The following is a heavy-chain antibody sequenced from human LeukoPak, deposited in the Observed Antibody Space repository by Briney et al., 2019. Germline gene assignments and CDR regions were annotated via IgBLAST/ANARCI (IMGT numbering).Heavy chain of an antibody. CDR3: ARDSDYSGNGNGDWFDP. CDR2: ISTYIGVT. D-gene: IGHD4-11*01. V-gene: IGHV1-18*04. J-gene: IGHJ5*02. CDR1: GFRFTSFG. Sequence: ASVKVSCKASGFRFTSFGVSWVRQAPGQGLEWMGWISTYIGVTHYAEKFEDRVTMTIDTSTTTAYMELRSLRYDDTAAYYCARDSDYSGNGNGDWFDPWGQGTVVTVSS.